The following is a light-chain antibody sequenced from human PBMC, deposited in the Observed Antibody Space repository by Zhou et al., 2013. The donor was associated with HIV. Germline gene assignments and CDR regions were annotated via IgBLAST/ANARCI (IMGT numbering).Light chain of an antibody. Sequence: DIQMTQSPSSLSASVGDRVTISCRAGRIIMSYLNWYQQKPGRAPKLLIYAASTLQSGVPSRFSGSGFGTDFTLTISGLEREDVATYFCQQSHTVPVTFGQGTRV. CDR2: AAS. CDR3: QQSHTVPVT. J-gene: IGKJ2*01. CDR1: RIIMSY. V-gene: IGKV1-39*01.